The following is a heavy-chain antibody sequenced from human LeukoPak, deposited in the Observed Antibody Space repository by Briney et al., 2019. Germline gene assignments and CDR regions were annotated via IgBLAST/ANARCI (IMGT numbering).Heavy chain of an antibody. D-gene: IGHD1-26*01. Sequence: PGGSLRLSCAASGFTFSSYSMNWVRQAPGKGLEWVSSISSSSSYIYYADSVKGRFTISRDNAKNSLYLQMNSLRAEDTAVYYCARDHGSGSYLDAFDIWGQGTMVTVSS. CDR1: GFTFSSYS. CDR2: ISSSSSYI. CDR3: ARDHGSGSYLDAFDI. J-gene: IGHJ3*02. V-gene: IGHV3-21*01.